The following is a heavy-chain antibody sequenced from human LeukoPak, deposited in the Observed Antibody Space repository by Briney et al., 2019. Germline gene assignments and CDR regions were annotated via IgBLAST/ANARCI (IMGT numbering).Heavy chain of an antibody. Sequence: GPVKVSCKASGYTFTSYAMNWVRQAPGQGLEWMGWINTNTGNPTYAQGFTGRFVFSLDTSVSTAYLQISSLKAEDTAVYYCAREGADYVWGSLDYWGQGTLVTVSS. CDR3: AREGADYVWGSLDY. J-gene: IGHJ4*02. V-gene: IGHV7-4-1*02. CDR2: INTNTGNP. CDR1: GYTFTSYA. D-gene: IGHD3-16*01.